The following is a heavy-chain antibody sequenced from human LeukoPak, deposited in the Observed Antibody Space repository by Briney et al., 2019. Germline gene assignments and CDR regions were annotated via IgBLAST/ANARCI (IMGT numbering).Heavy chain of an antibody. CDR2: IYYSGST. Sequence: TSETLSLTCTVSGGSISSGGYYWSWIRQPPGKGLEWIGYIYYSGSTYYNPSLKSRVTISVDTSKNQFSLKLSSVTAADTAVYYCARDDMYGGNSAGDYYMDVWGKGTTVTVSS. D-gene: IGHD4-23*01. CDR3: ARDDMYGGNSAGDYYMDV. J-gene: IGHJ6*03. V-gene: IGHV4-31*03. CDR1: GGSISSGGYY.